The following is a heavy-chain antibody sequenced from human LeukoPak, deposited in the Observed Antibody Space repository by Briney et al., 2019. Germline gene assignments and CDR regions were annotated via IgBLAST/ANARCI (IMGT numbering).Heavy chain of an antibody. J-gene: IGHJ5*02. D-gene: IGHD6-6*01. CDR3: ARQTNAFIISVNEYSSSISWFDP. CDR2: INPSGGST. V-gene: IGHV1-46*03. CDR1: GYTFTSYY. Sequence: GASVKVSCKASGYTFTSYYMHWVRQAPGQGLEWMGIINPSGGSTSYAQKFQGRVTITRDTPTSTVYMELSSLRSEDTAVYYCARQTNAFIISVNEYSSSISWFDPWGQGTLVTVSS.